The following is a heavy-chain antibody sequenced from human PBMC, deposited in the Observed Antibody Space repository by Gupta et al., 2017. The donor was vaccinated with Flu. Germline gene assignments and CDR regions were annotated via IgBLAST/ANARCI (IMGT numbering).Heavy chain of an antibody. V-gene: IGHV3-21*01. Sequence: VRLFESGGGLVKPGGPLRLPCAVPGFTFGCPTMACVRQTPGKGLEWVSSISSSSRYMYYADSVKGRFTISRDNAKNSLYLQMNSRRAEDTAVYYWVRDWSSTWQKGNYFDYWGQGTVVTVSS. CDR2: ISSSSRYM. J-gene: IGHJ4*02. CDR3: VRDWSSTWQKGNYFDY. D-gene: IGHD6-13*01. CDR1: GFTFGCPT.